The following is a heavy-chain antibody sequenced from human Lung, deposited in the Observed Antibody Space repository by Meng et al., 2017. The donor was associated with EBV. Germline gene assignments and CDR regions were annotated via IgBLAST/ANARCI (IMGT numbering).Heavy chain of an antibody. V-gene: IGHV3-23*01. J-gene: IGHJ5*02. CDR2: IGGSGVST. CDR3: AKALSNKLYVAAS. Sequence: EVQLLESGGGLVQPGGSLRLSCAASGFTFSNYAMTWVRQAPGKGLEWVSGIGGSGVSTYYADSVKGRFTISRDNSKNTLFLQMNSLGAEDTAVYYCAKALSNKLYVAASWGQGTLVTVSS. D-gene: IGHD2-8*01. CDR1: GFTFSNYA.